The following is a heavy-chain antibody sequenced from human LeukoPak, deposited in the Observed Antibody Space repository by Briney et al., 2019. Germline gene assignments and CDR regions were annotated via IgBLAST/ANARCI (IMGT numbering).Heavy chain of an antibody. CDR1: GYTFTSYD. J-gene: IGHJ6*02. CDR3: ARGKPEDYDFWSGYLYPARYYYYGMDV. CDR2: MNPNSGNT. D-gene: IGHD3-3*01. V-gene: IGHV1-8*01. Sequence: ASVKVSCKASGYTFTSYDINWVRQATGQGLEWMGWMNPNSGNTGYAQKFQGRVTMTRNTSISTAYMELSSLRSEDTAVYYCARGKPEDYDFWSGYLYPARYYYYGMDVWGQGTTVTVSS.